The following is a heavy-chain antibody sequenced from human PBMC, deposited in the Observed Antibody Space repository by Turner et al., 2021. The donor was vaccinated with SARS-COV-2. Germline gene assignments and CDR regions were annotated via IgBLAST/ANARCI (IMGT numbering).Heavy chain of an antibody. CDR2: IYDRGSN. J-gene: IGHJ5*01. V-gene: IGHV4-59*01. Sequence: QVQLQESGPGLVKPSETLSLTCTVSGGAISSDFWSWIRQPPGKGLEWIGNIYDRGSNNYNPALKSRVTMSVDTSKNQFSLKLRSVTAADTAVYYCARELRFNWLDSWGQGTLVTVSS. D-gene: IGHD3-3*01. CDR3: ARELRFNWLDS. CDR1: GGAISSDF.